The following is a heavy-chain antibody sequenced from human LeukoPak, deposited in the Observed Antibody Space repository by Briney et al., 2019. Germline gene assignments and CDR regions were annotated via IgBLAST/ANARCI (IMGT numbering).Heavy chain of an antibody. CDR1: GGSISSGGYY. CDR2: IYYSGST. D-gene: IGHD5-18*01. Sequence: SETLSLTCTVSGGSISSGGYYWSWIRQHPGKGLEWIGYIYYSGSTYYDPSLKSRVTISVDTSKNQFSLRLSSVTAADTAVYYCARDIYGYSDYWGQGTLVTVSS. J-gene: IGHJ4*02. CDR3: ARDIYGYSDY. V-gene: IGHV4-31*03.